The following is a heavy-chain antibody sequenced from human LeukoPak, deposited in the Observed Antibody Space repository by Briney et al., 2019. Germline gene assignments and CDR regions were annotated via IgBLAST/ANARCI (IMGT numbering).Heavy chain of an antibody. J-gene: IGHJ5*02. Sequence: SETLSLTCTVSGVSLTTYYWSWIGHPPRQGLGWIGYIYSSGSTNYNPSLKSRVAISVDTSKNQSSLKLSSVTAPDTALHYCARGGDSSSWFFDPWGEGTLVTVPS. CDR1: GVSLTTYY. V-gene: IGHV4-59*01. D-gene: IGHD6-13*01. CDR2: IYSSGST. CDR3: ARGGDSSSWFFDP.